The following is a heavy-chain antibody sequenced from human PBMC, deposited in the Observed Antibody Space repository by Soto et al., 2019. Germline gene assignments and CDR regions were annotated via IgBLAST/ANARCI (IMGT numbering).Heavy chain of an antibody. CDR2: IIPIFGTA. D-gene: IGHD6-19*01. Sequence: QLQLVQSGAEVKKPGSSVKVSCKASGGTFSSYAISWVRQAPGQGLEWMGGIIPIFGTANYAQKFQGRVTITADESTSTAYMELSSLRSEDTAVYYCARSQGVSSGWYETYYFDYWGQGTLVTVSS. V-gene: IGHV1-69*01. CDR1: GGTFSSYA. CDR3: ARSQGVSSGWYETYYFDY. J-gene: IGHJ4*02.